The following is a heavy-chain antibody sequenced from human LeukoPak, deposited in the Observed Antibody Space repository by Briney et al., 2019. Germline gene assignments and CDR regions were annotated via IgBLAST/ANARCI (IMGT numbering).Heavy chain of an antibody. D-gene: IGHD2-21*02. Sequence: GGSLRLSCAASGFTFSSYGMHWVRQAPGKGLEWVANIKQDGSERYYVDSVKGRLTISRDNAKNSLYLQMNSLRAEDTAIYYCARGPATVTAIGDYWGQGTLVTVSS. CDR1: GFTFSSYG. CDR2: IKQDGSER. CDR3: ARGPATVTAIGDY. J-gene: IGHJ4*02. V-gene: IGHV3-7*01.